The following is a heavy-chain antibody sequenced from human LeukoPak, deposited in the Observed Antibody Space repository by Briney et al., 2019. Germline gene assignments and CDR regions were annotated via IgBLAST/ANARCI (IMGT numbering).Heavy chain of an antibody. Sequence: PAETLSLTCSVSGGSISDGSSFWGWIRQPPGKGLEWIGRIYNSASTTYNPSLKSRVIISIDTSNNQFSLKLSSVTVADKALYYCARNTSYHYDRSGHLFDFRGQGPLVTVSS. CDR1: GGSISDGSSF. CDR2: IYNSAST. V-gene: IGHV4-39*01. D-gene: IGHD3-22*01. CDR3: ARNTSYHYDRSGHLFDF. J-gene: IGHJ4*02.